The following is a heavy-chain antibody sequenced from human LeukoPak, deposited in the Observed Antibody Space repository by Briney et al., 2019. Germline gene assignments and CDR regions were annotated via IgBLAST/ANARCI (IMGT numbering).Heavy chain of an antibody. V-gene: IGHV3-23*01. CDR2: ISGSGGST. D-gene: IGHD2-8*01. Sequence: GGSLRLSCAASGFIFSSYAMSWVRQAPGKGLEWVSTISGSGGSTYYADSVKGRFTISRDNSKNTVYLQTNSVRAEDTAVYYCAKDRSCTNDVCHGDFDYWGQGTLVTVSS. CDR3: AKDRSCTNDVCHGDFDY. CDR1: GFIFSSYA. J-gene: IGHJ4*02.